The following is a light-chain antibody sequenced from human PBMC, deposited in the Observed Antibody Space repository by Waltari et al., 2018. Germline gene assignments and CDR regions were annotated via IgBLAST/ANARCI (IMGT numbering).Light chain of an antibody. CDR2: EVT. CDR1: RRDVGSYNF. Sequence: QSAPTQPASVSGSPGQSLPVSCTGSRRDVGSYNFVSWYQHHPGNAPKLIIYEVTKRPSGVSDRFSGSKSGNTASLTISGLQTDDEADYYCSSYAGGVYVFGTGTTVTVL. CDR3: SSYAGGVYV. V-gene: IGLV2-23*02. J-gene: IGLJ1*01.